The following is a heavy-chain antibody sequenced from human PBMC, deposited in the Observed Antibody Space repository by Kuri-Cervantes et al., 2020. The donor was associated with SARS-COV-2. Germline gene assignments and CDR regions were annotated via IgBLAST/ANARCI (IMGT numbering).Heavy chain of an antibody. CDR2: ISYSGNT. Sequence: GSLRLSCTVSGGSISSYYWSWIRQPPGKGLEWIGYISYSGNTNYNPSLKSRVTISVDTSKTQFSLELDSVTAAGTAVYYCARESNYSHYYGTEVWGQGTTVTVSS. J-gene: IGHJ6*02. V-gene: IGHV4-59*01. CDR1: GGSISSYY. CDR3: ARESNYSHYYGTEV.